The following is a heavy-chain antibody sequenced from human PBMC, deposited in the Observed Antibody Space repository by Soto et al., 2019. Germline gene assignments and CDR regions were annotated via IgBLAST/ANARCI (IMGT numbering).Heavy chain of an antibody. CDR1: GFTFSSYG. CDR3: AKVRCSGGSRYWTTYGMDV. J-gene: IGHJ6*02. V-gene: IGHV3-30*18. CDR2: ISYDGSNK. Sequence: GGSLRLSCAASGFTFSSYGMHWVRQAPGKGLEWVAVISYDGSNKYYADSVKGRFTISRDNSKNTLYLQMNSLRAEDTAVYYCAKVRCSGGSRYWTTYGMDVWGQGTTVTVSS. D-gene: IGHD2-15*01.